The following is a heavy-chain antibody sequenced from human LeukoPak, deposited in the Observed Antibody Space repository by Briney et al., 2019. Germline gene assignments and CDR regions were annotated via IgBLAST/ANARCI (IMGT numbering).Heavy chain of an antibody. CDR2: IKQDGSEK. CDR1: GFTFSTYW. J-gene: IGHJ3*02. CDR3: ARDVEGAFDI. V-gene: IGHV3-7*01. Sequence: PGGSLRLSCAVSGFTFSTYWMSWVRRAPGKGLEWVANIKQDGSEKYYVDSVKGRFTISRDNAKNSLYLQMNSLRAEDTAVYYCARDVEGAFDIWGQGTMVTVSS.